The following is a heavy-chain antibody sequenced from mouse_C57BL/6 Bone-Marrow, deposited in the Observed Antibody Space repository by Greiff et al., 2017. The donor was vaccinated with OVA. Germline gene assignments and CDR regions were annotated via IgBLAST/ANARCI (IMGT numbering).Heavy chain of an antibody. V-gene: IGHV5-17*01. D-gene: IGHD6-2*01. Sequence: DVQLVESGGGLVKPGGSLKLSCAASGFTFSDYGMHWVRQAPEQGLEWVAYISSGSSTIYYADTVKGRFTISRDNAKNTLFLQMTSLRSEDTAKYYCARPDSLYAMDYWGQGTSVTVSS. CDR3: ARPDSLYAMDY. J-gene: IGHJ4*01. CDR2: ISSGSSTI. CDR1: GFTFSDYG.